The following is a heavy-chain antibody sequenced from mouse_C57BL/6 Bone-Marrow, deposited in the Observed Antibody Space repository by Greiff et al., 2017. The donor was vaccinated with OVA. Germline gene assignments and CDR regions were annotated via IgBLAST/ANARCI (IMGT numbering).Heavy chain of an antibody. V-gene: IGHV1-64*01. CDR3: ALDSSWCAY. Sequence: QVQLQQPGAELVKPGASVKLSCKASGYTFTSYWMHWVKQRPGQGLEWIGMIHPNSGSTNYNEKFKSKATLTVDKSSSTAYMQLSSLTSEDSAVYYCALDSSWCAYWGQGTLVTVSA. CDR2: IHPNSGST. D-gene: IGHD3-2*01. J-gene: IGHJ3*01. CDR1: GYTFTSYW.